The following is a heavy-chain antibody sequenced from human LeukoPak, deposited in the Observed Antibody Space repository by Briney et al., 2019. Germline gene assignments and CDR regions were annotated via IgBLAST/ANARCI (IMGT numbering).Heavy chain of an antibody. CDR2: IYYSGST. CDR1: GGSISSYY. V-gene: IGHV4-59*06. Sequence: SETLSLTCTVSGGSISSYYWSWIRQPPGKGLEWIGYIYYSGSTYYNPSLKSRVTISVDTSKNQFSLKLSSVTAADTAVYYCARAAAMVRGGPDYWGQGTLVTVSS. CDR3: ARAAAMVRGGPDY. J-gene: IGHJ4*02. D-gene: IGHD3-10*01.